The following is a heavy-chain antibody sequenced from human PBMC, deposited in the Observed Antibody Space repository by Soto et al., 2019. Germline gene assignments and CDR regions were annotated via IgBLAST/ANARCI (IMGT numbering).Heavy chain of an antibody. CDR1: GFTFSSYG. J-gene: IGHJ5*02. CDR3: ARELLIGYCSSTSCPNWFDP. V-gene: IGHV3-33*01. CDR2: IWYDGSNK. D-gene: IGHD2-2*01. Sequence: QVQLVESGGGVVQPGRSLRLSCAASGFTFSSYGMHWVRQAPGKGLEWVAVIWYDGSNKYYADSVKGRFTISRDNSKNTXYXXMNSLRAEDTAVYYCARELLIGYCSSTSCPNWFDPWGQGTLVTVSS.